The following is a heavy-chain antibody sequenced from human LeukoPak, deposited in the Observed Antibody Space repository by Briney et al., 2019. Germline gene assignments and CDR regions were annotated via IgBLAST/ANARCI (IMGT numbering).Heavy chain of an antibody. Sequence: KPSETLSLTCAVSGYSLSSGFYWGWIRQPPGKGPEWIGSIYHSGSTYYNPSLKSRVTISVDTSKNQFSLKLSSVTAADTAVYYCARHESPGGATIHWGQGTLVTVSS. D-gene: IGHD1-26*01. V-gene: IGHV4-38-2*01. CDR2: IYHSGST. CDR3: ARHESPGGATIH. CDR1: GYSLSSGFY. J-gene: IGHJ4*02.